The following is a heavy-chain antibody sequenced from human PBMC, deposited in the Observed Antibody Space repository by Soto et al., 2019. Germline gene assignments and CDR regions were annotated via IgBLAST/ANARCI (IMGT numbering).Heavy chain of an antibody. CDR3: AGDLSDHYDSSSD. J-gene: IGHJ4*02. V-gene: IGHV1-69*13. Sequence: SVKVSCKASGGTFSSYAISWVRQAPGQGLEWMGGIIPIFGTANYAQKSQGRVTITADESTSTAYMELSSLRSEDTAVYYCAGDLSDHYDSSSDWGQGTLVTVSS. CDR2: IIPIFGTA. CDR1: GGTFSSYA. D-gene: IGHD3-22*01.